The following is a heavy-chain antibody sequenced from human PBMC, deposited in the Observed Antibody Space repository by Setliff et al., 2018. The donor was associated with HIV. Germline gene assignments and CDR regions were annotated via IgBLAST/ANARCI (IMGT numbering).Heavy chain of an antibody. CDR2: IRPNSGGT. CDR3: AKEARMVDRPRAEYLQH. Sequence: ASVKVSCKASGYTFSNYYVHWVRQAPGQGLEWMGWIRPNSGGTNYAQKFQGRATMTRDTSIGTAYMELSRLRSDDTAVYYCAKEARMVDRPRAEYLQHWGQGTLVTVSS. CDR1: GYTFSNYY. J-gene: IGHJ1*01. D-gene: IGHD6-6*01. V-gene: IGHV1-2*02.